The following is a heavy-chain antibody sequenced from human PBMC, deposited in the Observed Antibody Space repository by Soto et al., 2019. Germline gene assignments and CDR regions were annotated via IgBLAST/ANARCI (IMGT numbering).Heavy chain of an antibody. J-gene: IGHJ6*03. D-gene: IGHD6-13*01. Sequence: GESLKISCKGSGYSFTSYWIGWVRQMPGKGLEWMGIIYPGDSDTRYSPSFQGQVTISADKSISTAYLQWSSLKASDTAMYYCARQAPGMGKVNYYYYMDVWGKGTTVTVSS. CDR1: GYSFTSYW. CDR3: ARQAPGMGKVNYYYYMDV. V-gene: IGHV5-51*01. CDR2: IYPGDSDT.